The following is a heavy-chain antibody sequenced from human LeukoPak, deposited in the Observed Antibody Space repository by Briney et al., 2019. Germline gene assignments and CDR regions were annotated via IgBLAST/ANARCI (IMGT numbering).Heavy chain of an antibody. CDR2: IIPILGIA. J-gene: IGHJ6*03. CDR1: GGTFSSYT. CDR3: ASSGSGSQYYMDV. Sequence: SVKVSCKASGGTFSSYTISWVRQASGQGLEWMGRIIPILGIANYAQKFQGRVTITADKSTSTAYMELSSLRSEDTAVYYCASSGSGSQYYMDVWGKGTTVTVSS. D-gene: IGHD3-10*01. V-gene: IGHV1-69*02.